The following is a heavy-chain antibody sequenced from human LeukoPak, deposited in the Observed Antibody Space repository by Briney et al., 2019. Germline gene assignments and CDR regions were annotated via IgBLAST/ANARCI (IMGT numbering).Heavy chain of an antibody. D-gene: IGHD2-8*01. CDR3: ARAISPGTYGXXPXDGXXXX. CDR1: GYTFTGYY. Sequence: ASVKVSCKASGYTFTGYYMHWVRQAPGQGLEWMGRINPNSGGTNYAQKFQGRVTMTRDTSISTAYMELSRLRSDDTAVYYCARAISPGTYGXXPXDGXXXXWXQGTMVTVSS. V-gene: IGHV1-2*06. J-gene: IGHJ3*01. CDR2: INPNSGGT.